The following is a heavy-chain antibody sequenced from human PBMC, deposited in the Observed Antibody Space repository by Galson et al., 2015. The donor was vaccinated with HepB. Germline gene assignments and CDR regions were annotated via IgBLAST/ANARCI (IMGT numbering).Heavy chain of an antibody. CDR1: GYTFTSYY. V-gene: IGHV1-46*03. J-gene: IGHJ6*02. CDR3: ALPHGDHADGMDV. D-gene: IGHD3-10*01. Sequence: SVKVSCKASGYTFTSYYMHWVRQAPGQGLEWMGIINPSGGSTSYAQKFQGRVTMTRDTSTSTVYMELSSLRSEDTAVYYCALPHGDHADGMDVWGQGTTVTVSS. CDR2: INPSGGST.